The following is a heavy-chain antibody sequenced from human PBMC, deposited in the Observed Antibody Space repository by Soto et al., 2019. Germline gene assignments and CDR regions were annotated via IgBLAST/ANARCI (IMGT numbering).Heavy chain of an antibody. CDR1: GGSISSSSYY. D-gene: IGHD6-19*01. Sequence: QLQLQESGPGLVKPSETLSLTCTVSGGSISSSSYYWGWIRQPPGKGLEWIGSIYYSGSTYYNPSLKSRVTISVDTSKNQFSLKLSSVTAADTAVYYCATAAVAGIIDPWGQGTLVTVSS. CDR3: ATAAVAGIIDP. CDR2: IYYSGST. J-gene: IGHJ5*02. V-gene: IGHV4-39*01.